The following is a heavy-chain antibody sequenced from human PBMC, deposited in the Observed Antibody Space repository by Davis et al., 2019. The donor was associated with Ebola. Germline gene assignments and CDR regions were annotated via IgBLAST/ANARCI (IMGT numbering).Heavy chain of an antibody. CDR2: IWYDGSNK. V-gene: IGHV3-33*01. CDR1: GFTFSSYG. Sequence: PGGSLRLSCAASGFTFSSYGMHWVRQAPGKGLEWVAVIWYDGSNKYYADSMKGRFTISRDNSKNTLYLQMNSLRAEDTAVYYCARDRLWVDKDAFDIWGQGTMVTVSS. J-gene: IGHJ3*02. D-gene: IGHD2-21*01. CDR3: ARDRLWVDKDAFDI.